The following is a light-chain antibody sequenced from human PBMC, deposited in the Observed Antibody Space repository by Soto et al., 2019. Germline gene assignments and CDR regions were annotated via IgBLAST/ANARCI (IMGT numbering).Light chain of an antibody. J-gene: IGKJ4*01. CDR3: QHRSNWPPRLT. V-gene: IGKV3-11*01. CDR2: DGS. CDR1: QSISSY. Sequence: ESVLTQSPATLSLCPGERATLSCRANQSISSYLAWYQQKPGQAPRLLIYDGSTRAAGVPARFSGSGSGTDFTLTISSLEPEDYAVYYCQHRSNWPPRLTFGGGTKVEF.